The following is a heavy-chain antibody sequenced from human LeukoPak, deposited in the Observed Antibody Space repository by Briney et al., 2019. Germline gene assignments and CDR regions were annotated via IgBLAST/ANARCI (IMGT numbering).Heavy chain of an antibody. V-gene: IGHV4-59*01. CDR2: IYYSGST. D-gene: IGHD3-22*01. CDR3: ARERLGYYDRSGLDY. Sequence: PSETLSLTCTVSCGSISSYYWNWIRQPPGKGLEWIGYIYYSGSTNYNPSLKSRVTTSVDTSKNQFSLKLSSVTAADTAVYYCARERLGYYDRSGLDYWGQGTLVTVSS. J-gene: IGHJ4*02. CDR1: CGSISSYY.